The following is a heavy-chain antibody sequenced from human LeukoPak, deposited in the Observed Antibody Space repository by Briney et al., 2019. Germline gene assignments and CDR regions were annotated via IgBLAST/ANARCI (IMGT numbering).Heavy chain of an antibody. V-gene: IGHV3-9*01. J-gene: IGHJ4*02. CDR2: ISWNSGSI. Sequence: GGSLRLSCAASGFTFDDYAMHWVRQAPGKGLEWVSGISWNSGSIGYADSVKGRFTISRDNAKNSLYLQMNSLRAGDTALYYCAKDIAGIAATGSEYWGQGTLVSVSS. CDR1: GFTFDDYA. D-gene: IGHD6-13*01. CDR3: AKDIAGIAATGSEY.